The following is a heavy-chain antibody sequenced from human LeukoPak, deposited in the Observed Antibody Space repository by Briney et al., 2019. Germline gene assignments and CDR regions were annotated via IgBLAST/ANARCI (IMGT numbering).Heavy chain of an antibody. CDR1: GFTFSDHY. J-gene: IGHJ4*02. CDR3: SRDATGDH. Sequence: GGSLTLSCAVSGFTFSDHYMDWVRQAPGKGLEWVGRSRNRAKSYTTDYAASVKRRFTISRDDSKSTLYLQMNSLETEDTAVYYCSRDATGDHWGQGTLVGVSS. V-gene: IGHV3-72*01. CDR2: SRNRAKSYTT.